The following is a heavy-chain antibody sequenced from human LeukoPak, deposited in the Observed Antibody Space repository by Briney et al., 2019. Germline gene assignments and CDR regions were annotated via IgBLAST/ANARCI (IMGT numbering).Heavy chain of an antibody. CDR2: IRSKANSYAT. Sequence: GGSLKLSCAASGFTFSGSAMHWVRQASGKGLEWVGRIRSKANSYATAYAASVKVRFTISRDDSKNTAYLQMNSLKTEDTAVYYCAKDYGDYDVWGQGTLVTVSS. D-gene: IGHD4-17*01. CDR1: GFTFSGSA. J-gene: IGHJ4*02. V-gene: IGHV3-73*01. CDR3: AKDYGDYDV.